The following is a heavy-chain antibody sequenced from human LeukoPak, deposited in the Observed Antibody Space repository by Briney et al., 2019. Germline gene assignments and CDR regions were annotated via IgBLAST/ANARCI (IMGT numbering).Heavy chain of an antibody. V-gene: IGHV4-39*01. CDR3: ATHRRPGSGGYENAFEI. CDR2: IYDGGST. D-gene: IGHD5-12*01. J-gene: IGHJ3*02. CDR1: GASIGSTTYY. Sequence: SETPSLTCTVSGASIGSTTYYWDWFRQPPGKGLEWVGNIYDGGSTHYNPSLKSRLTMSVDTSKNHFSLRLNSVTTADTAIYYCATHRRPGSGGYENAFEIWGQGTIVTVSS.